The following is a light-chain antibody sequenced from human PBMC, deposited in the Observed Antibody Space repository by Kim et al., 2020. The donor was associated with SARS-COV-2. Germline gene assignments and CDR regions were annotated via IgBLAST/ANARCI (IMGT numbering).Light chain of an antibody. CDR3: QQYGNSRWT. V-gene: IGKV3-20*01. J-gene: IGKJ1*01. CDR1: QSVSSSY. CDR2: GAS. Sequence: DIVLTQSPGTLSLSPGERATLSCRASQSVSSSYLAWYQQKPGQAPRLLMYGASSRATGLPDRVSGSGSGTECTLTISRLEPEDVAVYYCQQYGNSRWTFGQEAKVDSK.